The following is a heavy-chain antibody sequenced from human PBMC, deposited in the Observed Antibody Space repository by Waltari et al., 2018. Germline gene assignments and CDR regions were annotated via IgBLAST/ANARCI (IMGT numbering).Heavy chain of an antibody. Sequence: QVQLQESGPGLVKPSQTLSLTCTVSGGSISSGGYYWSWIRQHPGKGLEWIGYIYYSGSTYYNPSLKSRVTRTADTSTDTAYMELSSLRSEDTAVYYCATGFVWWLRHSGVLDYWGQGTLVTVSS. J-gene: IGHJ4*02. CDR2: IYYSGST. CDR1: GGSISSGGYY. V-gene: IGHV4-31*03. CDR3: ATGFVWWLRHSGVLDY. D-gene: IGHD5-12*01.